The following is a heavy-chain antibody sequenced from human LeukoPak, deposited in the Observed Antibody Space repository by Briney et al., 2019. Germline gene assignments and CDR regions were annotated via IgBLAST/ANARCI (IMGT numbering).Heavy chain of an antibody. V-gene: IGHV3-21*01. CDR1: GFTFSSYE. CDR2: ISSSSSYI. CDR3: ARAGAPGVVVVTESDY. J-gene: IGHJ4*02. Sequence: GRSLRLSCAASGFTFSSYEMNWVRQAPGKGLEWVSSISSSSSYIYYADSVKGRFTISRDNAKNSLYLQMNSLRAEDTAVYYCARAGAPGVVVVTESDYWGQGTLVTVSS. D-gene: IGHD2-21*02.